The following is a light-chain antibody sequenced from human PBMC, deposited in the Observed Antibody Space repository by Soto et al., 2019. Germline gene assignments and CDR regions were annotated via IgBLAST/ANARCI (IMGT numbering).Light chain of an antibody. CDR2: WAS. Sequence: DIVMTQSPDSLAVSLGESSTINCKSSQSFLYSSNNKNYLAWYQQKPGQPPKLLIYWASTRESGVPDRFSGSGSGTDFTLTISSLQAEDVAVYYCQKYYNTPLNFGGGTKVDIK. CDR3: QKYYNTPLN. J-gene: IGKJ4*01. V-gene: IGKV4-1*01. CDR1: QSFLYSSNNKNY.